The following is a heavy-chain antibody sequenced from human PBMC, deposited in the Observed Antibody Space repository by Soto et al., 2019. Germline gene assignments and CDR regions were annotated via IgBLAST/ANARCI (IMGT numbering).Heavy chain of an antibody. CDR3: ARGFSYSWVRYYYGMDV. J-gene: IGHJ6*02. CDR1: GVSFSGYY. D-gene: IGHD5-18*01. V-gene: IGHV4-34*01. CDR2: INHSGST. Sequence: SETLSLTCAVYGVSFSGYYWSWIRQPPGKGLEWIGEINHSGSTNYNPSLKSRVTISVDTSKNQFSLKLSSVTAADTAVYYCARGFSYSWVRYYYGMDVWGQGTTVTVSS.